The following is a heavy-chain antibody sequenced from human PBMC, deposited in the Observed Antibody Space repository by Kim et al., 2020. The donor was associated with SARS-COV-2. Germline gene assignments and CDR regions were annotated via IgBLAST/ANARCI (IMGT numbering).Heavy chain of an antibody. CDR1: GYTFTGYY. J-gene: IGHJ4*02. CDR3: ARDILLHYDSNPGGY. Sequence: ASVKVSCKASGYTFTGYYMHWVRQAPGQGLEWMGWINPNSGGTNYAQKFQGRVTMTRDTSISTAYMELSRLRSDDTAVYYCARDILLHYDSNPGGYWGQGTLVTVSS. V-gene: IGHV1-2*02. D-gene: IGHD3-22*01. CDR2: INPNSGGT.